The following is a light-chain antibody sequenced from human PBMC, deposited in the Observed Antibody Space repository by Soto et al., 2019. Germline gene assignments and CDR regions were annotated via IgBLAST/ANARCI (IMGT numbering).Light chain of an antibody. CDR2: YGS. CDR3: QQSYIAPYT. V-gene: IGKV1-39*01. Sequence: DIQMTQSPSSLSPSVGERVTITCRASQAIRTFLNWYRQKPGKAPELLVYYGSTLHSGVSSRFNGSGSGTDFTLTMTSLQPEDFATYYCQQSYIAPYTFGQGTKL. J-gene: IGKJ2*01. CDR1: QAIRTF.